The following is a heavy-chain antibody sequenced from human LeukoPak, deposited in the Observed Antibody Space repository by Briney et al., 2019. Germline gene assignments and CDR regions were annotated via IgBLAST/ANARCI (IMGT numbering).Heavy chain of an antibody. CDR3: ARYCSSTSCYLFYYYYGMDV. CDR1: GFTFSSYW. CDR2: IKQDGSEK. J-gene: IGHJ6*02. Sequence: GGSLRLSCAASGFTFSSYWMSGVRQAPGKGLEWVANIKQDGSEKYYVDSVKGRFTISRDNAKNSLYLQMNRLRAEDTAVYYCARYCSSTSCYLFYYYYGMDVWGQGTTVTVSS. V-gene: IGHV3-7*01. D-gene: IGHD2-2*01.